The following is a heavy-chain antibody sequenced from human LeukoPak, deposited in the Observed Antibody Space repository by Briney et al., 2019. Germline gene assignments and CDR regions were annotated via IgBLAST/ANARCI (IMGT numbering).Heavy chain of an antibody. CDR1: GFTFSSRW. CDR3: ARGGSSGNGDY. D-gene: IGHD3-22*01. Sequence: PGGSLRLSCAASGFTFSSRWMHWVRRAPGEGLVWVSRISGDASTTNYADSVNGRFTISRDNAKNTLYLQMNSLRAEDTAVYYCARGGSSGNGDYWGQGTLVTVSS. CDR2: ISGDASTT. V-gene: IGHV3-74*01. J-gene: IGHJ4*02.